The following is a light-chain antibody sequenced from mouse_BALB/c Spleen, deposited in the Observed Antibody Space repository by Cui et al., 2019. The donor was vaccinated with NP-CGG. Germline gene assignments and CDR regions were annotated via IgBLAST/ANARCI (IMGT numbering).Light chain of an antibody. V-gene: IGLV1*01. CDR3: ALWYSNHWV. J-gene: IGLJ1*01. CDR2: GTN. CDR1: TGAVTTSNY. Sequence: QAVVTQESELTTSLGETVTLTCRSSTGAVTTSNYANWVQEKPDHLFTGLIGGTNNRAPGVPARFSGSLIGDKAALTITGAQTEDEAIYFCALWYSNHWVFGRGTKLTVL.